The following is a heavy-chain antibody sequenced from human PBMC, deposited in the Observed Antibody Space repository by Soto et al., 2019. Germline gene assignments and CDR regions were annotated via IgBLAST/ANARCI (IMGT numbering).Heavy chain of an antibody. V-gene: IGHV3-23*01. D-gene: IGHD5-18*01. CDR2: ISGSGGST. CDR1: GFTFSSYA. CDR3: AKDRLGYSYGLVDY. Sequence: EVQLLESGGGLVQPGGSLRLSCAASGFTFSSYAMSWVRQAPGKGLEWVSAISGSGGSTYYADSVKGRFTISRDNSKNTLYLQMNSLRAEDTAVYYGAKDRLGYSYGLVDYWGQGTLVTVSS. J-gene: IGHJ4*02.